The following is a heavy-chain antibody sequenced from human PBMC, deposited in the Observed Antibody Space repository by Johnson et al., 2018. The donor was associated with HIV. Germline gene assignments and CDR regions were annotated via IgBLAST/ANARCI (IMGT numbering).Heavy chain of an antibody. V-gene: IGHV3-48*03. CDR3: ARDWAAVGRVGGMDAFDI. CDR2: ISNTGSTI. Sequence: EVQLVESGGGLVQPGGSLRLSCTASGFTFSNDAMNWVRQAPGKGLEWVSYISNTGSTIYYADSVKGRFTISRDNAKNSLYLQMNSLRAEDTALYYCARDWAAVGRVGGMDAFDIWGQGTTVTVSS. CDR1: GFTFSNDA. D-gene: IGHD6-13*01. J-gene: IGHJ3*02.